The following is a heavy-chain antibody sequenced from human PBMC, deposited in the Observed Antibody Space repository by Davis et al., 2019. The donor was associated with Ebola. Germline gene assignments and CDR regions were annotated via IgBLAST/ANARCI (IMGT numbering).Heavy chain of an antibody. CDR3: ARPFSRPGDSSGYYYNY. V-gene: IGHV1-69*13. J-gene: IGHJ4*02. D-gene: IGHD3-22*01. CDR1: GDTFSIYA. Sequence: AASVKVSCKASGDTFSIYAFSWVRQAPGQGLEWMGGIIPIFGSANYAQKFQGRVTITADESTSTAYMELSSLRSEDTAVYYCARPFSRPGDSSGYYYNYWGQGTLVTVSS. CDR2: IIPIFGSA.